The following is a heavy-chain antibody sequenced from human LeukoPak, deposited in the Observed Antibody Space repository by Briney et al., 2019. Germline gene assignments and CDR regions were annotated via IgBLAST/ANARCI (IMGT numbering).Heavy chain of an antibody. V-gene: IGHV1-18*01. CDR1: GYTFTSYA. J-gene: IGHJ6*02. CDR2: VSAYNGNT. Sequence: WASVKVSCKASGYTFTSYAFSWVRQAPGQGLEWMGWVSAYNGNTNYAQKFQGRVTMTTGTSASTAYMELSSLRSEDTAVYYCAREEAAMVQYYHYGMDVWGQGTTVTVSS. CDR3: AREEAAMVQYYHYGMDV. D-gene: IGHD5-18*01.